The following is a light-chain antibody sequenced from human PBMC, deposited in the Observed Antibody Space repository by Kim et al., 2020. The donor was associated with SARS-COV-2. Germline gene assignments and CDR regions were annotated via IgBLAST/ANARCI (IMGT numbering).Light chain of an antibody. CDR1: KLGDKY. J-gene: IGLJ3*02. Sequence: VAPGQTATITCSGDKLGDKYACWYQQRPGQSPVLVIYQDNKRPSGIPGRFSGSNSGNTATLTISGTQPMDEADYYCQAWDSSTAVFGGGTQLTVL. CDR3: QAWDSSTAV. CDR2: QDN. V-gene: IGLV3-1*01.